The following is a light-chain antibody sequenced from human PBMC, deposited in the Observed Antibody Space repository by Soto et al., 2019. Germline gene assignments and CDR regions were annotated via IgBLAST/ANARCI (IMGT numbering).Light chain of an antibody. CDR1: QSVSSS. Sequence: ELVLTHSPATLSVSPGERATLSCRASQSVSSSLAWYRRKPGQAPRLLIYDATNRASGVPARFSGSGSGTDFTLTISSLEPEDFAVYYCQHRANWPLTFGPGTKVDIK. V-gene: IGKV3-11*01. CDR2: DAT. J-gene: IGKJ3*01. CDR3: QHRANWPLT.